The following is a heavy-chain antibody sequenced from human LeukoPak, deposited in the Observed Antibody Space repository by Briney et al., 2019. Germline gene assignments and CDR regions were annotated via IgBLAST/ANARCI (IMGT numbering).Heavy chain of an antibody. J-gene: IGHJ4*02. Sequence: GGSLRLSCAASGFTFSSYGMSWVRQAPGEGLEWVSVISGSGGTTCYADSVKGRFTISRDNSKNTVHLQMNSLRAEDTAVYYCAKGSGNYFFEYWGQGTLVTVSS. D-gene: IGHD3-22*01. CDR2: ISGSGGTT. V-gene: IGHV3-23*01. CDR3: AKGSGNYFFEY. CDR1: GFTFSSYG.